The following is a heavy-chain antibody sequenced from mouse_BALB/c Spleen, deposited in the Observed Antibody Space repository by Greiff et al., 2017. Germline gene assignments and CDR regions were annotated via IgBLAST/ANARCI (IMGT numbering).Heavy chain of an antibody. J-gene: IGHJ3*01. CDR2: IHPNSGNT. V-gene: IGHV1S130*01. CDR1: GYTFTSSW. Sequence: VQLQQSGSVLVRPGASVKLSCKASGYTFTSSWMHWAKQRPGQGLEWIGEIHPNSGNTNYNEKFKGKATLTVDTSSSTAYVDLSSLTSEDSAVYYCARGGANWYLAYWGQGTLVTVSA. CDR3: ARGGANWYLAY. D-gene: IGHD4-1*01.